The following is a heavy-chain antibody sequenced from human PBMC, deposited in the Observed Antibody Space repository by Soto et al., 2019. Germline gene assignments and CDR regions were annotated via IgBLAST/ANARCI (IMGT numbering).Heavy chain of an antibody. Sequence: GASVKVSCKASGYTFTDYYMHWVRQAPGQGLEWMGWINPKTGGTNYVQKFQGRVTMTRDTSASTAYMELSSLRSEDTAVYYCARDTSPPGIVGATGAYWGQGTLVTVSS. CDR1: GYTFTDYY. V-gene: IGHV1-2*02. CDR3: ARDTSPPGIVGATGAY. D-gene: IGHD1-26*01. CDR2: INPKTGGT. J-gene: IGHJ4*02.